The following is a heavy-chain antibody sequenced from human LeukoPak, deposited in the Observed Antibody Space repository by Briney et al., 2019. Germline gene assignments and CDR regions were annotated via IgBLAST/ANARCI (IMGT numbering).Heavy chain of an antibody. CDR1: GYTVTGCY. CDR3: ARGGCYSDDKVRPY. CDR2: MHPKNGGT. D-gene: IGHD2-15*01. Sequence: ASVKLSCNASGYTVTGCYRHCLRQAPGQGFEWMGWMHPKNGGTNYAQKFQGRVTMTRDTSISTAYMELTRLTSDDTAVFYCARGGCYSDDKVRPYGRQGTLVTVSS. V-gene: IGHV1-2*02. J-gene: IGHJ4*02.